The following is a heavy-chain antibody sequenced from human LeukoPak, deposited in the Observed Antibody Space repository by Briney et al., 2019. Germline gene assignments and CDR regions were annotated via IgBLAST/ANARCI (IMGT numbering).Heavy chain of an antibody. CDR3: ARAQGEETTRDY. CDR2: MNPNSGNT. D-gene: IGHD1-7*01. V-gene: IGHV1-8*01. J-gene: IGHJ4*02. CDR1: GYTFTSYD. Sequence: GASVKVSCKASGYTFTSYDINWVRQATGQGLEWMGWMNPNSGNTGYAQKFQGRVTMTRNTSISTAYMELSSLRSEDTAVYYCARAQGEETTRDYWGQGTLVTVSS.